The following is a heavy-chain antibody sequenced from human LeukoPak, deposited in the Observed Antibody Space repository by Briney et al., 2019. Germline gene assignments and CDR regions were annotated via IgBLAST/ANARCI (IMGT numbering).Heavy chain of an antibody. V-gene: IGHV3-33*01. CDR1: GFTFSSYG. Sequence: GGSLRLSCAASGFTFSSYGMHWVRQAPGKGLEGVAVIWYDGSNKYYADSVKGRFTISRDNSKNTLYLQMNSLRAEDTAVYYCARDKGTSSSWFDPWGQGTLVTVSS. J-gene: IGHJ5*02. CDR3: ARDKGTSSSWFDP. D-gene: IGHD6-13*01. CDR2: IWYDGSNK.